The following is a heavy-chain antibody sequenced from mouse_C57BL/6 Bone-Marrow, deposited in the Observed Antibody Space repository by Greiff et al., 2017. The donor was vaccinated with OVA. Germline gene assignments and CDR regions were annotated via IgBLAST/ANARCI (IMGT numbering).Heavy chain of an antibody. J-gene: IGHJ3*01. CDR2: IDPSDSYT. V-gene: IGHV1-59*01. CDR3: AREAQSPWFAY. CDR1: GYTFTSYW. D-gene: IGHD3-2*02. Sequence: QVQLQQPGAELVRPGTSVKLSCKASGYTFTSYWMHWVKQRPGQGLEWIGVIDPSDSYTNYHQKFKGKATLTVDTSSSTAYMQLSSLTSEDSAVYYGAREAQSPWFAYWGQGTLVTVSA.